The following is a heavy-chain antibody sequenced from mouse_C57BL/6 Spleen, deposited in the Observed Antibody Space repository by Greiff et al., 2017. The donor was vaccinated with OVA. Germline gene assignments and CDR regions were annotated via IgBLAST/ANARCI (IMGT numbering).Heavy chain of an antibody. V-gene: IGHV5-17*01. CDR3: ARDYYYGSNYAMDY. D-gene: IGHD1-1*01. CDR2: ISSGSSTI. J-gene: IGHJ4*01. Sequence: EVMLVESGGGLVKPGGSLKLSCAASGFTFSDYGMHWVRQAPEKGLEWVAYISSGSSTIYYADTVKGRFTITRDNAKNTLFLQMTSLRSEDTAMYYCARDYYYGSNYAMDYWGQGTSVTVSS. CDR1: GFTFSDYG.